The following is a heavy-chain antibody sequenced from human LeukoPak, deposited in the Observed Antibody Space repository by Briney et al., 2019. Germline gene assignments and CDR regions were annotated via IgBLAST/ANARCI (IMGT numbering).Heavy chain of an antibody. CDR3: ARGARGSYSY. J-gene: IGHJ4*02. V-gene: IGHV4-59*08. CDR1: GDSVSPYY. CDR2: IYYSGST. Sequence: SETLSLTCTVSGDSVSPYYWSWIRQPPGKGLEWIGYIYYSGSTDYNPSLKSRVTISVDTSKNQFSLKLSSVTAADTAVYYCARGARGSYSYWGQGTLVTVSS. D-gene: IGHD1-26*01.